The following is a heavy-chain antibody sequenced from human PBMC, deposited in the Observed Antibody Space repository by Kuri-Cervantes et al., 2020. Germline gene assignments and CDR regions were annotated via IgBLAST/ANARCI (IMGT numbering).Heavy chain of an antibody. CDR3: AKGFHDFWSGYSHGAFDY. V-gene: IGHV3-30*04. Sequence: GGSLRLSCAASGFTFSSYAMHWVRQAPGKGLEWVAVISYDGSNKYYADSMKGRFTISRDNSKNTLYLQMNSLRAEDTAVYYCAKGFHDFWSGYSHGAFDYWGQGTLVTVSS. D-gene: IGHD3-3*01. CDR2: ISYDGSNK. J-gene: IGHJ4*02. CDR1: GFTFSSYA.